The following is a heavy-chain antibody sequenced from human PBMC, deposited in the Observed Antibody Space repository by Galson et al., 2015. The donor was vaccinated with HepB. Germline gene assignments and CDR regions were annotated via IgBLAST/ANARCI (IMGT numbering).Heavy chain of an antibody. V-gene: IGHV3-30*04. CDR2: MSTDGSNE. Sequence: SLRLSCAASGFTLTRYAIHWVRQAPGKGLEWVAIMSTDGSNEYADSVKGRFTISRDIYKNTLFLQLRSLRAEDTAVFYCARARGTLASMNYYYGMDVWGQGTTVTVSS. CDR1: GFTLTRYA. D-gene: IGHD5-24*01. CDR3: ARARGTLASMNYYYGMDV. J-gene: IGHJ6*02.